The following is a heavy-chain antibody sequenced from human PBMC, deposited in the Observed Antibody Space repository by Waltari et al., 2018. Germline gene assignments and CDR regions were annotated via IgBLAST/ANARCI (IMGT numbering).Heavy chain of an antibody. CDR3: ASIVDYPEEVYYYYGMDV. J-gene: IGHJ6*02. CDR1: GFTVSSNY. D-gene: IGHD4-17*01. Sequence: EVQLVESGGGLVQPGGSLRLSCAASGFTVSSNYMSWVRQAPGQGLEWVSVIYSGGSTYYADSVKGRFTISRDNSKNTLYLQMNSLRAEDTAVYYCASIVDYPEEVYYYYGMDVWGQGTTVTVSS. V-gene: IGHV3-66*01. CDR2: IYSGGST.